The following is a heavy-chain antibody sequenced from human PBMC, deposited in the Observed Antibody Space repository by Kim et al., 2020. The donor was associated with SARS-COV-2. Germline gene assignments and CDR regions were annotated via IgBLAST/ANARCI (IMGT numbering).Heavy chain of an antibody. Sequence: SETLSLTCAVYGGSFSGYYWSWIRQPPGKGLEWIGEINHSGSTNYNPSLKSRVTISVDTSKNQFSLKLSSVTAADTAVYYCARVWWLAYYFDYWGQGTLVTVSS. CDR3: ARVWWLAYYFDY. J-gene: IGHJ4*02. V-gene: IGHV4-34*01. CDR1: GGSFSGYY. D-gene: IGHD6-19*01. CDR2: INHSGST.